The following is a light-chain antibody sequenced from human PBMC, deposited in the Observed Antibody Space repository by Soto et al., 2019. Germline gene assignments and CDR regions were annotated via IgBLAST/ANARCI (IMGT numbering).Light chain of an antibody. V-gene: IGKV1-9*01. CDR2: AAS. CDR3: QQLVT. Sequence: IQLTQSPSSLSASVGDRVTSTCRASQGISSYLAWYQQKPGKAPKLLIYAASTLQSGVPSRFSSSGSGTDFTLTISSLHPEDFATYYCQQLVTFGPGTKVDIK. J-gene: IGKJ3*01. CDR1: QGISSY.